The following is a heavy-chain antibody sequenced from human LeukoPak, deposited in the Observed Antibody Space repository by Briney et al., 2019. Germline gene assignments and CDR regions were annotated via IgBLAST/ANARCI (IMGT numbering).Heavy chain of an antibody. Sequence: GGSLRLSCVVSGFSFSDHYMTWIRQAPGEGLEYISYLSNSGSDIFHADSVKGRFSISRDNAKNSVYLQMNSLRVEDTAVYYCARGHWGLDYWGQGTPVTVSP. D-gene: IGHD7-27*01. CDR1: GFSFSDHY. CDR2: LSNSGSDI. J-gene: IGHJ4*02. CDR3: ARGHWGLDY. V-gene: IGHV3-11*01.